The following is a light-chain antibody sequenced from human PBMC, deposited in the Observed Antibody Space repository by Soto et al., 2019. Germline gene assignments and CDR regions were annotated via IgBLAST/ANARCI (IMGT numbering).Light chain of an antibody. Sequence: AIQMTQSPSSLSASVGDRVTITCRTSQDISNDLDWYQQKPGKAPKLLIYAASRLQSGVPSRFSGSGSGTDFTLTISSLQPDDFATYYCLHDNNYPGTFGQGTKVDIK. V-gene: IGKV1-6*01. CDR1: QDISND. J-gene: IGKJ1*01. CDR2: AAS. CDR3: LHDNNYPGT.